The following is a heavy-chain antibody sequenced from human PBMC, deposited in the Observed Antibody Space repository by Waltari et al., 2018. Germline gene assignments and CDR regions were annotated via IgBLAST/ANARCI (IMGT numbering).Heavy chain of an antibody. CDR2: INPNSGGT. CDR3: ATSVMVHSKRGRGSWYFDL. CDR1: GYTFTGYY. D-gene: IGHD3-10*01. V-gene: IGHV1-2*06. J-gene: IGHJ2*01. Sequence: QVQLVQSGAEVKKPGASVKVSCKASGYTFTGYYMHWVRQAPGQGLEWMGRINPNSGGTNYAQKFQGRVTMTRDTSISTAYMELSRLRSDDTAVYYCATSVMVHSKRGRGSWYFDLWGRGTLVTVSS.